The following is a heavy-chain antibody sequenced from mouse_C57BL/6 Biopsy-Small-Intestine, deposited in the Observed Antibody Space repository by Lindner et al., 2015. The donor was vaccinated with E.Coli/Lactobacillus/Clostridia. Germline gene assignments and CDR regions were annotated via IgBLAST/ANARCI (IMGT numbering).Heavy chain of an antibody. V-gene: IGHV14-2*01. D-gene: IGHD2-4*01. CDR3: ARWGLRRGGYAMDY. CDR2: IDPEDGVT. Sequence: VQLQESGAELVKPGASVKLSCTASGFSIKDYYIHWVKQRTEQGLEWIGRIDPEDGVTRYAPKFQGKATITADTSSNTAYLHLSSLTSEDTAVYYCARWGLRRGGYAMDYWGQGTSVTVSS. J-gene: IGHJ4*01. CDR1: GFSIKDYY.